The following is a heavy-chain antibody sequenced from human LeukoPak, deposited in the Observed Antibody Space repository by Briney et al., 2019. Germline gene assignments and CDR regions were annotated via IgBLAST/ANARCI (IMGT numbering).Heavy chain of an antibody. V-gene: IGHV4-39*01. Sequence: SETLSLTCTVSGGSLSSGSYYWGWIRQPPGKGLEWHGSIYYSGSTYYNPSLKSRVTICGYTSKNQFSLKLSSVTAADTAVYYCARLGTRQLLYCGGDCYPNWGQGTLVTVSS. J-gene: IGHJ4*02. D-gene: IGHD2-21*02. CDR1: GGSLSSGSYY. CDR2: IYYSGST. CDR3: ARLGTRQLLYCGGDCYPN.